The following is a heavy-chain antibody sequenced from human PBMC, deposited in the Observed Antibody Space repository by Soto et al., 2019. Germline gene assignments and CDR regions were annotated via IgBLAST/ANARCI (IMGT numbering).Heavy chain of an antibody. Sequence: QVQLVQSGAEVKKPGSSVKVSCKASGGTFSSYTINWVRLAPGQGLEWMGRVIPLLDVANYAQKFQGRVTITADQSTSTAYMELSSLRSEDTAVYYCARAPYYYGSGSYPIDYWGQGTLVTVSP. D-gene: IGHD3-10*01. CDR3: ARAPYYYGSGSYPIDY. CDR2: VIPLLDVA. J-gene: IGHJ4*02. V-gene: IGHV1-69*02. CDR1: GGTFSSYT.